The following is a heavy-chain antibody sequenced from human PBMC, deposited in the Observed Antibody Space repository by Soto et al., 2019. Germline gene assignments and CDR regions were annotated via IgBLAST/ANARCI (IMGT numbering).Heavy chain of an antibody. V-gene: IGHV4-59*01. CDR2: IYYSGST. J-gene: IGHJ6*02. Sequence: SETLSLTCTVSGGSISSYYWSWIRQPPGKGLEWIGYIYYSGSTNYNPSLKSRVTISVDTSKNQFSLKLSSVTAADTAVYYCAREGRSGSGSYLYYYYYGMDVWGQGTTVTVSS. CDR1: GGSISSYY. CDR3: AREGRSGSGSYLYYYYYGMDV. D-gene: IGHD3-10*01.